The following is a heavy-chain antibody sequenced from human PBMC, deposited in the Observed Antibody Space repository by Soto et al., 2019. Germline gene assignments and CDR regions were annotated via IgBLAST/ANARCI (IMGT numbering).Heavy chain of an antibody. V-gene: IGHV3-30*18. J-gene: IGHJ4*02. D-gene: IGHD3-22*01. CDR2: ISFDGRNT. Sequence: GGSLRLSCAASGFTFNNYGMHWVRQAPGKGLEWVVVISFDGRNTYYADSVKGRFTISRDNSKNTLYLQMTSLRAEDTAVYYCAKIESRFFYDSTGYYPFDYWGQGTLVTVSS. CDR3: AKIESRFFYDSTGYYPFDY. CDR1: GFTFNNYG.